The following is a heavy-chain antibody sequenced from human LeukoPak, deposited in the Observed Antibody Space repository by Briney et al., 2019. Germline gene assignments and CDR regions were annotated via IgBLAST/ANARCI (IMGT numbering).Heavy chain of an antibody. CDR2: FDPEDGET. CDR3: ATVPPPTSPGDY. D-gene: IGHD4-11*01. Sequence: ASVTVSCKVSGYTLTELSMHWVRQAPGKGLEWMGGFDPEDGETIYAQKFQGRVTMTEDTSTDTAYMELSSLRSEDTAVYYCATVPPPTSPGDYWGQGTLVTASS. J-gene: IGHJ4*02. V-gene: IGHV1-24*01. CDR1: GYTLTELS.